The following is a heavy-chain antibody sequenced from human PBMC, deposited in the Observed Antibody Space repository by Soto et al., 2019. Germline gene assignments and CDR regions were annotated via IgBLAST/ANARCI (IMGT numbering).Heavy chain of an antibody. CDR1: GGSISSSSYY. CDR3: ASRGTTVTTSPDY. V-gene: IGHV4-39*01. D-gene: IGHD4-17*01. CDR2: IYYSGST. J-gene: IGHJ4*02. Sequence: QLQLQESGPGLVKPSETLSLTCIVSGGSISSSSYYWGWIRQPPGKGLEWIGSIYYSGSTYYNPSLKSRVTISVDTSKNQFSLKLSSVTAADTAVYYCASRGTTVTTSPDYWGQGTLVTVSS.